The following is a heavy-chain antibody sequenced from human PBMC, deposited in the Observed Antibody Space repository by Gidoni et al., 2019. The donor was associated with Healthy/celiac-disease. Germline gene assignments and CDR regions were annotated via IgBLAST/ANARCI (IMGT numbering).Heavy chain of an antibody. D-gene: IGHD2-2*01. Sequence: QVQLLQSGAAVTNPASSFTVSCTASGYTFPCSYMHWVRQAPGQGLEWMGWINPKSGGTNYAQKFQGWVTMNRDTYISTAYMELSRLRSDDTAVYYCARAVDGYCSSTRCSHWFDPWGQGTLVTVSS. V-gene: IGHV1-2*04. J-gene: IGHJ5*02. CDR1: GYTFPCSY. CDR3: ARAVDGYCSSTRCSHWFDP. CDR2: INPKSGGT.